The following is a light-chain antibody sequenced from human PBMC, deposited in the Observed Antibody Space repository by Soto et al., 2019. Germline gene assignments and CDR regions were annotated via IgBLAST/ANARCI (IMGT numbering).Light chain of an antibody. CDR3: QQYNTYSWT. CDR1: QSISSW. Sequence: DIQMTQSPSTLSASVGDRVTITCRASQSISSWLAWYQQKPGKAPKVLIYDASNLESGVPLRLSGSGAGTEFTLTISSLQPDDTSTYYCQQYNTYSWTFGQGTKVEIK. V-gene: IGKV1-5*01. J-gene: IGKJ1*01. CDR2: DAS.